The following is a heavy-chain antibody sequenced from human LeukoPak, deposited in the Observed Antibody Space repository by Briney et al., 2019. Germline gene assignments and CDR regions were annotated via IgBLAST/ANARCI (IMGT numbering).Heavy chain of an antibody. Sequence: GGSLRLSCSTSGFPFGSYSMIWVRQAPGKGLEWVSYISGTRSAITYGDSVKGRFTISRDNAKNALYLQMNNLKDEDTAVYYCARSPVSGWSNFDYWGRGTLVTVSS. V-gene: IGHV3-48*02. J-gene: IGHJ4*02. CDR1: GFPFGSYS. CDR2: ISGTRSAI. CDR3: ARSPVSGWSNFDY. D-gene: IGHD6-19*01.